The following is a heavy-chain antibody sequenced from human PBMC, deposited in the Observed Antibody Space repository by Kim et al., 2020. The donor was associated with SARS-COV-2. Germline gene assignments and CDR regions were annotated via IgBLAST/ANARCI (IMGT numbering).Heavy chain of an antibody. CDR1: GYTFTSYD. Sequence: ASVKVSCKASGYTFTSYDINWVRQATGQGLEWMGWMNPNSGNTGYAQKFQGRVTMTRNTSISTAYMELSSLRSEDTAVYYCARGRRWATMIVVVIRAYYFDYWGQGTLVTVSS. CDR2: MNPNSGNT. V-gene: IGHV1-8*01. CDR3: ARGRRWATMIVVVIRAYYFDY. D-gene: IGHD3-22*01. J-gene: IGHJ4*02.